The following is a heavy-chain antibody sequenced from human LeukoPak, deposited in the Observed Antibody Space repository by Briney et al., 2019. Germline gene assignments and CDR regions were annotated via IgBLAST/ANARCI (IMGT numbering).Heavy chain of an antibody. D-gene: IGHD1-14*01. CDR1: GGSISNVGYY. Sequence: SETLSLTCTVSGGSISNVGYYCRWIRQHPGKGLEWIGYIYDSGTTYYNPALQSRVTISVDTSDNQFSLKLRSLTAADTAVYYCARGGDRRGFDYCGQGTLVTVSS. J-gene: IGHJ4*02. CDR3: ARGGDRRGFDY. V-gene: IGHV4-31*03. CDR2: IYDSGTT.